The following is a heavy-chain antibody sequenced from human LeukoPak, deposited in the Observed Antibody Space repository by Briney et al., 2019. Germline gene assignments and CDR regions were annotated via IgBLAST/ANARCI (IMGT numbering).Heavy chain of an antibody. Sequence: SETLSLTCAVYGGSFSVYYWSWIRQPPGKGLEWIAVINHSGNTNYNPSLRSRITISLDTSKNQFSLNLSSVTAADTAVYYCARQTGSGLFILPGGQGTLVTVSS. CDR2: INHSGNT. D-gene: IGHD3/OR15-3a*01. CDR3: ARQTGSGLFILP. V-gene: IGHV4-34*01. CDR1: GGSFSVYY. J-gene: IGHJ4*02.